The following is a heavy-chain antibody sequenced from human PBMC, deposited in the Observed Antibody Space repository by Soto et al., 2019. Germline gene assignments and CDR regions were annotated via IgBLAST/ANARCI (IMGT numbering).Heavy chain of an antibody. D-gene: IGHD6-25*01. CDR1: GGSISNFY. J-gene: IGHJ6*02. CDR2: VHYSGNT. Sequence: QVQLQESGPGLVKPSETLSLTCTVSGGSISNFYWTWIRQPPGKGLEWIGNVHYSGNTNYNPSLKSRVTTSVDTAKNQLSLNLSSVTAADTAVYYCARHKDAGSDRGGMDVWGQGTTVNVSS. CDR3: ARHKDAGSDRGGMDV. V-gene: IGHV4-59*08.